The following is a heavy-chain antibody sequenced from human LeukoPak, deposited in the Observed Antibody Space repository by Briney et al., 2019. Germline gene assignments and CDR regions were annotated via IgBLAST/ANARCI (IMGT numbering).Heavy chain of an antibody. CDR1: GASINSYY. Sequence: PSETLSLTCTVSGASINSYYWSWIRQPPGKGLEWIGYIYYSGSTNYNPSLKSRVTISVDTSKNQFSLKLSSVTAADTAVYYCASVDYGDYAGRLDYWGQGTLVTVSS. D-gene: IGHD4-17*01. CDR2: IYYSGST. CDR3: ASVDYGDYAGRLDY. V-gene: IGHV4-59*01. J-gene: IGHJ4*02.